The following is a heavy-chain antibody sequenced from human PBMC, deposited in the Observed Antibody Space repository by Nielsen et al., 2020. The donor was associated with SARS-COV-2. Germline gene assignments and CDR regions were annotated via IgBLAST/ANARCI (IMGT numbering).Heavy chain of an antibody. CDR2: IYSGGRT. V-gene: IGHV3-53*01. J-gene: IGHJ6*02. CDR3: AREEEYYYHSSGCSTQGMDV. Sequence: GESLKISCAASGFTVSSAYMSWVRQAPGKGLEWVSIIYSGGRTYYADSVKGRFTISRDNSKNTLYLQMNSLRAEDTAVYYCAREEEYYYHSSGCSTQGMDVWGQGTTVTVSS. CDR1: GFTVSSAY. D-gene: IGHD3-22*01.